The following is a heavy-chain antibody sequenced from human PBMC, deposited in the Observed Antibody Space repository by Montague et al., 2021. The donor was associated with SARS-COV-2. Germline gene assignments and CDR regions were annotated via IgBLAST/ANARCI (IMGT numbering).Heavy chain of an antibody. D-gene: IGHD3-9*01. CDR1: GFIFNKYG. J-gene: IGHJ4*02. CDR3: VKGRSTDWTRDFDS. CDR2: INVSGTTA. Sequence: SLRLSCAASGFIFNKYGVGWVRQAPGKGLEWVSVINVSGTTAYYADSVRGRFTMSRDNYRNTLDLHMISPRADDTAIYYCVKGRSTDWTRDFDSWGQGTLVTVSS. V-gene: IGHV3-23*01.